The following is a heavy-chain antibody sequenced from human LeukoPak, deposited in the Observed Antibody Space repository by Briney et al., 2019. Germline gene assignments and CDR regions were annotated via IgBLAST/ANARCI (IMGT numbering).Heavy chain of an antibody. Sequence: PSETLSLTCTVSGGSISSSSYYWGWIRQPPGKGLEGIGSIYYSGSTYYNPSLKSRVTISVDTSKNQFSLKLSSVTAADTAVYYCARLIVPAAIYNWFDPWGQGTLVTVSS. D-gene: IGHD2-2*01. J-gene: IGHJ5*02. CDR2: IYYSGST. CDR1: GGSISSSSYY. V-gene: IGHV4-39*01. CDR3: ARLIVPAAIYNWFDP.